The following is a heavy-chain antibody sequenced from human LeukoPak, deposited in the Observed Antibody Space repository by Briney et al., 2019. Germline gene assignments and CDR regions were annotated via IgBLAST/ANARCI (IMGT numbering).Heavy chain of an antibody. V-gene: IGHV3-30*18. CDR2: ISYDGTSK. CDR3: AKDRGYNSGRGPIDY. D-gene: IGHD6-19*01. CDR1: GFTFSSYG. Sequence: HSGGSLRLSCAASGFTFSSYGMHWVRQAPGKGLEWVAVISYDGTSKYYADSVKGRFTISRDNSKNTLYLQMNSLRAEDTAVYYCAKDRGYNSGRGPIDYWGQGTLVTVSS. J-gene: IGHJ4*02.